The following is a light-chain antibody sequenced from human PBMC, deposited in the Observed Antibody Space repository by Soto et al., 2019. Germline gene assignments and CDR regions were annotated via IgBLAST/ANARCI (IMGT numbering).Light chain of an antibody. V-gene: IGKV3-20*01. CDR1: QSVSSSY. CDR3: QQYGRSGT. CDR2: ATS. Sequence: DIVLTQSPGTLSLSPGERATLSCRASQSVSSSYLAWYQQKPVQAPRLLIYATSSRATGIPDRFSGSGSGTDFTLTISRLEPEDFAVYYCQQYGRSGTFGQGTKVDIK. J-gene: IGKJ1*01.